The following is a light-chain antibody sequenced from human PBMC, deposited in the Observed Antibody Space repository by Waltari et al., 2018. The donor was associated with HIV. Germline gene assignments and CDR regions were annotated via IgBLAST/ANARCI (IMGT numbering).Light chain of an antibody. CDR2: DVS. Sequence: QSALTQPASVSGSLGQSLPLSCTGTSSAVGVHKSVSWYQQHPGKAPILLISDVSNRPSGVSNRFSGSKSGNTASLTISGLQAEDEADYYCSSYTANSRIFGGGTRLTVL. CDR3: SSYTANSRI. V-gene: IGLV2-14*03. CDR1: SSAVGVHKS. J-gene: IGLJ2*01.